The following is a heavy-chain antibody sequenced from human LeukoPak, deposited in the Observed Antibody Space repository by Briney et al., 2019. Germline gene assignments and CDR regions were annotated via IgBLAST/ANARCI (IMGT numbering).Heavy chain of an antibody. CDR2: IYYSGNT. V-gene: IGHV4-39*01. CDR3: ARQTGSGLFILP. CDR1: GVSISSSNSY. J-gene: IGHJ4*02. D-gene: IGHD3/OR15-3a*01. Sequence: SETLSLTCTVSGVSISSSNSYWGWIRQPPGKGLEWIGSIYYSGNTYYNASLKSQVSISIDTSKNQFSLKPTSVTAADTAVYYCARQTGSGLFILPGGQGTLVTVSS.